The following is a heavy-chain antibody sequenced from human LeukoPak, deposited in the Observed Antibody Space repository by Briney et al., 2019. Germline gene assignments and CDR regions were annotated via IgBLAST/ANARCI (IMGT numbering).Heavy chain of an antibody. CDR1: GFTFSNYC. Sequence: PGGSLRLSCAASGFTFSNYCMNWVRQAPGKGLESVSYISSSSHMIYYADSVKGRFTISRDNAKNSLYLQMNSLRAEDTAVYYCARDIVATTIRKASFGYWGQGTLVTVSS. CDR3: ARDIVATTIRKASFGY. D-gene: IGHD3-9*01. CDR2: ISSSSHMI. V-gene: IGHV3-48*01. J-gene: IGHJ4*02.